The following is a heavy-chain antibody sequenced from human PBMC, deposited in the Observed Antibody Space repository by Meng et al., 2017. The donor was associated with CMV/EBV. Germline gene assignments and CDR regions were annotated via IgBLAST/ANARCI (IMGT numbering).Heavy chain of an antibody. V-gene: IGHV1-69*05. Sequence: SVKVSCKASGGTFSSYAISWVRQAPGQGLEWMGGIIPIFGTANYAQKFQGRVTITTDESTSTAYMELSSLRSEDTAVYYCARPTNYCSSTSCFLNGMDVWFQGPTVTFSS. CDR2: IIPIFGTA. CDR3: ARPTNYCSSTSCFLNGMDV. J-gene: IGHJ6*02. CDR1: GGTFSSYA. D-gene: IGHD2-2*01.